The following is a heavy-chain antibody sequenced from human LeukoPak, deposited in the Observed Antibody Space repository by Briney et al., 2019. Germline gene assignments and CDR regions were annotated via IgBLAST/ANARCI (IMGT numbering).Heavy chain of an antibody. CDR3: ARNAGDCTKPSDY. D-gene: IGHD2-21*02. J-gene: IGHJ4*02. V-gene: IGHV4-38-2*02. CDR1: GYSISSGYY. Sequence: PSETLSLTCTVSGYSISSGYYWGWIRQPPGKGLEWIGTIYRSGSTYYNPSLKRRVTISVDTSRNQFSLQLSSVTAADTAVYYCARNAGDCTKPSDYWGQGTLVTVSS. CDR2: IYRSGST.